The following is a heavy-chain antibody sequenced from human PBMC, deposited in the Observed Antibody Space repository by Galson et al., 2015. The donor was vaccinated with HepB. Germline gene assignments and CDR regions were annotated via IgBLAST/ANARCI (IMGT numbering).Heavy chain of an antibody. CDR3: VSCRGVTCYYA. CDR2: IDSSSNYV. Sequence: SLRLSCAASGFTFDTTNMHWVRQTPGKGLEWLASIDSSSNYVYYEESVRGRFAISRDNGQSSVFLQMNSLKVDDSAIYYCVSCRGVTCYYAWGQGILVTVSS. V-gene: IGHV3-21*04. D-gene: IGHD2-15*01. CDR1: GFTFDTTN. J-gene: IGHJ5*02.